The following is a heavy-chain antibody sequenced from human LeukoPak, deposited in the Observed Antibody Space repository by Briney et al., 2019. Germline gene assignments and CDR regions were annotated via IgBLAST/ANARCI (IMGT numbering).Heavy chain of an antibody. CDR2: MNPNSGNT. Sequence: ASVKVSCKASGYTFTSYDINWVRQATGQGLEWMGWMNPNSGNTGYAQKFQGRVTITRNTSISTAYMELSSLRSEDTAVYYCAGGLWDSSGYYGLWGQGTLVTVSS. V-gene: IGHV1-8*03. D-gene: IGHD3-22*01. J-gene: IGHJ4*02. CDR3: AGGLWDSSGYYGL. CDR1: GYTFTSYD.